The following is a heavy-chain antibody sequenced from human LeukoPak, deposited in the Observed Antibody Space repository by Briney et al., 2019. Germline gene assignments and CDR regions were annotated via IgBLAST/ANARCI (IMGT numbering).Heavy chain of an antibody. D-gene: IGHD1-1*01. CDR2: IYPGDSDT. CDR1: GYSFTSYW. V-gene: IGHV5-51*04. CDR3: ARASRNNWNDYYFDY. Sequence: GESLKISCKGSGYSFTSYWIGWVRQMPGKGLEWMGIIYPGDSDTRYSPSFQGQVTISADKPISTAYLQWSSLKASDTAVYYCARASRNNWNDYYFDYWGQGTLVTVSS. J-gene: IGHJ4*02.